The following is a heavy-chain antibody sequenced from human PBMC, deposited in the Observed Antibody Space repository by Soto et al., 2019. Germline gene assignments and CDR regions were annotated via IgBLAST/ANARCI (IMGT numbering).Heavy chain of an antibody. Sequence: ESVGGLVQPGRSLRLSCAASGFTFDDYAMHWVRQAPGKGLEWVSGISWNSGSIGYADSVKGRFTISRDNAKNSLYLQMNSLRAEDTALYYCAKDTEAGIAVLQHWGQGTLVTVSS. D-gene: IGHD6-19*01. CDR1: GFTFDDYA. V-gene: IGHV3-9*01. CDR3: AKDTEAGIAVLQH. J-gene: IGHJ1*01. CDR2: ISWNSGSI.